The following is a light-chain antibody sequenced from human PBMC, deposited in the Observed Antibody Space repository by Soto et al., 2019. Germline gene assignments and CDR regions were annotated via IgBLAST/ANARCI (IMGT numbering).Light chain of an antibody. CDR2: DAS. CDR1: RYITNS. V-gene: IGKV1-33*01. Sequence: DIQMTQSPSSLSAAVGDRVTITCQASRYITNSLHWFQQKPGKAPKLLIYDASILQAGVPSRFSGRGSGIDFTFAISSLQPEDIATYYCQQYDNLPLTFGGGTKVEIK. J-gene: IGKJ4*01. CDR3: QQYDNLPLT.